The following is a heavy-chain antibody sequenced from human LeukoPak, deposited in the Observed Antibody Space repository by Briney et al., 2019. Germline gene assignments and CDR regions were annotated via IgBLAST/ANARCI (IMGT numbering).Heavy chain of an antibody. D-gene: IGHD3-10*01. Sequence: GGSLILSCAASGFTLSNYWMAWVRQAPGKGLEWVASIKQDGSEKYYVDSVKGRFTISRDNARNSLYLQMITLRADDTAVYYCARDRGRFDYWGQGTLVTVSS. CDR1: GFTLSNYW. CDR3: ARDRGRFDY. V-gene: IGHV3-7*04. J-gene: IGHJ4*02. CDR2: IKQDGSEK.